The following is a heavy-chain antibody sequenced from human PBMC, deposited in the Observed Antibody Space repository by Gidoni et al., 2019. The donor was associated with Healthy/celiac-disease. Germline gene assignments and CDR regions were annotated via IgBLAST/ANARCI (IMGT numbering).Heavy chain of an antibody. CDR1: AYTFTSHS. D-gene: IGHD2-15*01. CDR3: ARDAPSGYCSGGSCPGAWFDP. CDR2: INPSGGST. V-gene: IGHV1-46*01. J-gene: IGHJ5*02. Sequence: QVQLVQSGPEVKQPGASVKVSCKASAYTFTSHSQPPRRQAPGQGLEWMGIINPSGGSTSYAQKFRGRVTMTRDTSTSTVYMKLSSLRSEDTDVYYCARDAPSGYCSGGSCPGAWFDPWGQGTLVTVSS.